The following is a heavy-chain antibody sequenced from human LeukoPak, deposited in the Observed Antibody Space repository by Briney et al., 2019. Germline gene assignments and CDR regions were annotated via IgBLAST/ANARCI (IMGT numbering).Heavy chain of an antibody. Sequence: GGSLRLSCAASGFTFSSYAMSWVRQAPGKGLEWVSAISGSGGSTYYADSVKGRFTISRDNSKNSLYLQMNSLRAEDTAVYYCARLGARQILEYWGQGTLVTVSS. J-gene: IGHJ4*02. D-gene: IGHD4-17*01. CDR3: ARLGARQILEY. V-gene: IGHV3-23*01. CDR2: ISGSGGST. CDR1: GFTFSSYA.